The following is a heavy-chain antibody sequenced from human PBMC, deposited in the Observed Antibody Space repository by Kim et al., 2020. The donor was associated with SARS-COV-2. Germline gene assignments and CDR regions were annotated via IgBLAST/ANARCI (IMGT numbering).Heavy chain of an antibody. V-gene: IGHV3-23*01. D-gene: IGHD3-16*01. Sequence: TYDADSVKGRFPISRDNSNNTLYLQMNRLRAEDTAVYYCLHHDFGGGFDLWGRGTLVTVSS. CDR2: T. J-gene: IGHJ2*01. CDR3: LHHDFGGGFDL.